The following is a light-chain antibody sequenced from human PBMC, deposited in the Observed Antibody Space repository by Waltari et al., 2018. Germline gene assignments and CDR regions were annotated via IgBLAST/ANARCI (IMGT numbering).Light chain of an antibody. J-gene: IGLJ1*01. CDR1: SIGTKS. V-gene: IGLV3-21*02. CDR3: QVWDTSSNHGV. CDR2: DDG. Sequence: SYVLTQPPSVSVAPGETAKITWEGDSIGTKSVHWDQQRPGQAPVLAVYDDGDRPSGIPERFSGSNSGNTATLTINRVEVGDEADYFCQVWDTSSNHGVFGNGTKVTIL.